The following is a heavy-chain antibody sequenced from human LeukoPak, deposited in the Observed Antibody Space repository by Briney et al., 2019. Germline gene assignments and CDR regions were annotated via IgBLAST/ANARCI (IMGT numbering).Heavy chain of an antibody. CDR2: IRSKADSYAT. D-gene: IGHD3-22*01. V-gene: IGHV3-73*01. CDR3: ARHVYDSGGFYSGMDV. Sequence: GGSLRLSCAASGFAFSGSAMHWVRQASGNGLEWVGRIRSKADSYATAYAASVKGRFTISRDDSKNTAYLQMNSLKTEDTVVYYCARHVYDSGGFYSGMDVWGQGTTVTVSS. J-gene: IGHJ6*02. CDR1: GFAFSGSA.